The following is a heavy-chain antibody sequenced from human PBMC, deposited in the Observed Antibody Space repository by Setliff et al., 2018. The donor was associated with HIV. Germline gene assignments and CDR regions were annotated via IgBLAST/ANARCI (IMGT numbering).Heavy chain of an antibody. J-gene: IGHJ4*02. CDR2: IYYIGST. D-gene: IGHD3-16*01. V-gene: IGHV4-59*11. Sequence: KTSETLSLTCTVSGGSTSSHYWSWIRQPPGKGLEWIGSIYYIGSTNYNPSLKSRVTISVDTSKNQYSLKLSSVTAADTAVYYCAREVGEVEMATSGLDYWGQGTLVTVSS. CDR1: GGSTSSHY. CDR3: AREVGEVEMATSGLDY.